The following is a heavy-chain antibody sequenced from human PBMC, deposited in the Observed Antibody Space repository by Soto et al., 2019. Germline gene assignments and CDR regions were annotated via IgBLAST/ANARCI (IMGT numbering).Heavy chain of an antibody. J-gene: IGHJ4*02. V-gene: IGHV3-30*18. CDR1: GFTFSSYG. CDR3: AKDVTNIVVVVAATVDY. CDR2: ISYDGSNK. Sequence: GSLRLSCAASGFTFSSYGMHWVRQAPGKGLEWVAVISYDGSNKYYADSVKGRFTISRDNSKNTLYLQMNSLRAEDTAVYYCAKDVTNIVVVVAATVDYWGQGTLVTVSS. D-gene: IGHD2-15*01.